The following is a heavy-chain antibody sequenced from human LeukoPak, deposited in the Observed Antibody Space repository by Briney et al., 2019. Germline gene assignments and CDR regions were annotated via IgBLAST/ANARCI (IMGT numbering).Heavy chain of an antibody. V-gene: IGHV4-34*01. J-gene: IGHJ5*02. CDR2: INHSGST. D-gene: IGHD3-10*01. Sequence: SETLSLTCAVYGGSFSGYYWSWIRQPPGKGLEWIGEINHSGSTSYNPSLKSRVTISVDTSKNQFSLKLSSVTAADTAVYYCARVDELLWFGELLSNWFDPWGQGTLVTVSS. CDR3: ARVDELLWFGELLSNWFDP. CDR1: GGSFSGYY.